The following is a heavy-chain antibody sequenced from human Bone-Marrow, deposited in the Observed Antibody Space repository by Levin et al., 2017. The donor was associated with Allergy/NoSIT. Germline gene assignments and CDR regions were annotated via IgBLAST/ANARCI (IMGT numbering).Heavy chain of an antibody. Sequence: GASVKVSCKSSGYTFTSRDINWVRQAPGRGPEWMGWMNPNSGNQGSSQKFRGRISLTWDTSQDTAYMELNGLTYDDSATYFCARGHSQGSTKWRPFYYGLDVWGQGTTIVVSS. CDR2: MNPNSGNQ. CDR1: GYTFTSRD. D-gene: IGHD3-10*01. J-gene: IGHJ6*02. V-gene: IGHV1-8*01. CDR3: ARGHSQGSTKWRPFYYGLDV.